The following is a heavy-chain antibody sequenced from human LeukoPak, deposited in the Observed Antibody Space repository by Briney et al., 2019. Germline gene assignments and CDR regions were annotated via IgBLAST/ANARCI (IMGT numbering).Heavy chain of an antibody. Sequence: SQTLSLTCTISGDSVSSSSAVWSWIRQSPSRGLEWLGRTYYRSKWYHDYAVSVNSRISINPDTSKNQVSLQLNSVTPEDTAVYYCARLYGSGGYYWGQGTLVTVSS. J-gene: IGHJ4*02. CDR3: ARLYGSGGYY. CDR1: GDSVSSSSAV. CDR2: TYYRSKWYH. D-gene: IGHD3-10*01. V-gene: IGHV6-1*01.